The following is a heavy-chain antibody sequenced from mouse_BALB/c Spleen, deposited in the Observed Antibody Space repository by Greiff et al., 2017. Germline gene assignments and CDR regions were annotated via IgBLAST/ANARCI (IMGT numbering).Heavy chain of an antibody. D-gene: IGHD1-1*01. CDR2: ISYSGST. J-gene: IGHJ2*01. Sequence: EVKLEESGPGLVKPSQSLSLTCTVTGYSITSDYAWNWIRQFPGNKLEWMGYISYSGSTSYNPSLKSRISITRDTSKNQFFLQLNSVTTEDTATYYCYGSSYYFDDWGQGTTLTVSS. CDR3: YGSSYYFDD. CDR1: GYSITSDYA. V-gene: IGHV3-2*02.